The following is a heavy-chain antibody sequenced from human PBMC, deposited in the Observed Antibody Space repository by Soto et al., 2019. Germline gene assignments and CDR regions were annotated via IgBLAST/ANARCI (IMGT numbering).Heavy chain of an antibody. CDR3: ATKGVGY. J-gene: IGHJ4*02. V-gene: IGHV3-9*01. CDR2: ISWNSGSI. Sequence: EVQLVESGGGLVQPGRSLRLSYAASGFTFDDYAMHWVRQAPGKGLEWVSGISWNSGSIGYADSVKGRFTISRDNAKNSLYLQMNSLRAEDTALYYCATKGVGYWGQGTLVTVSS. CDR1: GFTFDDYA.